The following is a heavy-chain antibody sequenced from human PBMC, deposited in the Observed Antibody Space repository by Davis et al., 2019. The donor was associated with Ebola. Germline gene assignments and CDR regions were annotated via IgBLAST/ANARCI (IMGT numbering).Heavy chain of an antibody. D-gene: IGHD6-19*01. J-gene: IGHJ5*02. Sequence: GGSLRLSCAASGFTFSHYGMHWVRQAPGKGLEWVAGIWSHGNDYVYADSMRGRFTISRDNSKNTLYLQMNSLRVEDTAVYYCARDPDTSGYYSWFDPWGQGTLVTVSS. CDR2: IWSHGNDY. CDR1: GFTFSHYG. CDR3: ARDPDTSGYYSWFDP. V-gene: IGHV3-33*01.